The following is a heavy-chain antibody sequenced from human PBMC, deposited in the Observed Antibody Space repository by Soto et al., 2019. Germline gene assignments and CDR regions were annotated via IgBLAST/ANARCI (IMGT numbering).Heavy chain of an antibody. CDR2: INAGNGNT. D-gene: IGHD5-18*01. J-gene: IGHJ6*02. CDR3: AGYSYGYNYYYYGMDV. CDR1: GYTFTSYA. V-gene: IGHV1-3*01. Sequence: GASVKVSCKASGYTFTSYAMNWVRQAPGQRLEWMGWINAGNGNTKYSQKFQGRVTITRDTSASTAYMELSSLRSEDTAVYYCAGYSYGYNYYYYGMDVWGQGTTVTVSS.